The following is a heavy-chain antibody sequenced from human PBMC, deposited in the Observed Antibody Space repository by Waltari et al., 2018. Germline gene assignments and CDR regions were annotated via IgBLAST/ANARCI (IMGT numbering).Heavy chain of an antibody. V-gene: IGHV3-74*01. Sequence: EVQLVQSGGDLVQPGGSLRLSWADSGFTLSDFWMHWVRQAPGKGLVWVARINEDGSRIDYAESVKGRFTISRDYAQNTMYLQMNSLRAEDTADYYCVRDMFGPLDYWGQGTLVTVSS. J-gene: IGHJ4*02. D-gene: IGHD3-10*02. CDR2: INEDGSRI. CDR1: GFTLSDFW. CDR3: VRDMFGPLDY.